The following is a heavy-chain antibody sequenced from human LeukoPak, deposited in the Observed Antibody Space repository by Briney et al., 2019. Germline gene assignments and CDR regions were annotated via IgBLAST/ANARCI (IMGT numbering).Heavy chain of an antibody. CDR3: ARATYYYDSSGYYSGYYYYYMDV. Sequence: SETLSLTCTVSGGSISSYYWSWIRQPPGKGLEWIGYTYYSGSTNYNPSLKSRVTISVDTSKNQFSLKLSSVTAADTAVYYCARATYYYDSSGYYSGYYYYYMDVWGKGTTVTVSS. CDR2: TYYSGST. J-gene: IGHJ6*03. CDR1: GGSISSYY. D-gene: IGHD3-22*01. V-gene: IGHV4-59*01.